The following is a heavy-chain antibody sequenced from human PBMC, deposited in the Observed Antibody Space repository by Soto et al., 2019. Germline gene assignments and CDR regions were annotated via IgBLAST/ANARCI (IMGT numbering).Heavy chain of an antibody. J-gene: IGHJ5*01. CDR1: RLTVSSHY. V-gene: IGHV3-53*01. CDR3: AREVGTTWRGNWFDS. Sequence: VQLVESGGGLIQPGGSLRLSCAASRLTVSSHYMRWGRQAPGKGLEWVSDMYIVGPTYYADSVKGRFTISRDNSNNTWYLQMNGLGAVDTAVYYWAREVGTTWRGNWFDSWGQGALVTVSS. CDR2: MYIVGPT. D-gene: IGHD1-26*01.